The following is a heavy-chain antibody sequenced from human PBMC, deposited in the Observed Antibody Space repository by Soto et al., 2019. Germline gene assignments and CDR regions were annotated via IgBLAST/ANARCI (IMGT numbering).Heavy chain of an antibody. J-gene: IGHJ4*02. CDR1: GYNFMPYG. V-gene: IGHV1-18*04. Sequence: QVQLEQSGAEVKKPGASVKVSCKASGYNFMPYGVNWVRQAPGQGLEWMGWISPWKGNTNYAQSFQGRVTMTTDTSTSTAYMELRSLTSDDTAVYYCARDLDPSGSYYTDYWGPGTLVTVSS. D-gene: IGHD3-10*01. CDR3: ARDLDPSGSYYTDY. CDR2: ISPWKGNT.